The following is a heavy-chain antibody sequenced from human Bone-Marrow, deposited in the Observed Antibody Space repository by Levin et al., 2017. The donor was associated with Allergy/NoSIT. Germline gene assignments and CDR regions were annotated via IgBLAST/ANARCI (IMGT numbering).Heavy chain of an antibody. Sequence: GGSLRLSCEASGFTFSNFGMHWVRQAPGKGLEWMSVISYDGSNEHYADSVKDRFTISRNNSESMLYLQMNSLRDEDTAVYYCARDTSISVTAGTATGCLDFELWGRGTLVTVSS. J-gene: IGHJ2*01. CDR3: ARDTSISVTAGTATGCLDFEL. D-gene: IGHD2-15*01. CDR2: ISYDGSNE. CDR1: GFTFSNFG. V-gene: IGHV3-30*03.